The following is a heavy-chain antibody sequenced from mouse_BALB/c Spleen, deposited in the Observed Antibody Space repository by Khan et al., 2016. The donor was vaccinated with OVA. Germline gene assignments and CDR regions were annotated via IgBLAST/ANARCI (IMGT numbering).Heavy chain of an antibody. Sequence: EVQLVESGGGLVKPGGSLKLSCAASGFTFSNYGLSWVRQTPEKRLEWVATISSGGTYTYYPDSVQGRFTISRDNAENTLYLHMSSLRSVETAIYSCASTPGYYGSGYFDYWGQGTTLTVSS. V-gene: IGHV5-9-3*01. CDR1: GFTFSNYG. CDR2: ISSGGTYT. D-gene: IGHD1-1*01. CDR3: ASTPGYYGSGYFDY. J-gene: IGHJ2*01.